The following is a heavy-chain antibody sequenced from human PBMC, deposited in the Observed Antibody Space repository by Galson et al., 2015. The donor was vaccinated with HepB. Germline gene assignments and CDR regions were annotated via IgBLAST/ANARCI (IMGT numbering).Heavy chain of an antibody. Sequence: SLRLSCAASGFTFTSYAMNWVRQAPGKGLEWVSRISGSGGSTDYADSVKGRFTISRDTSNNTPYLQMNSLRAEDTAQYYCAKGRGSNSYTYDYWGPGTLVTVSS. J-gene: IGHJ4*02. CDR3: AKGRGSNSYTYDY. D-gene: IGHD2-2*01. V-gene: IGHV3-23*01. CDR2: ISGSGGST. CDR1: GFTFTSYA.